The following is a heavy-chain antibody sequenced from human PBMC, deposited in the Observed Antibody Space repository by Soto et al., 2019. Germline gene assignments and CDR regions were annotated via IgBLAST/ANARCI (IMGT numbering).Heavy chain of an antibody. CDR2: IYYSGST. J-gene: IGHJ4*02. CDR1: GGSISSYY. D-gene: IGHD3-10*01. CDR3: VSGSGSYYNFSDY. Sequence: SETLSLTCTVSGGSISSYYWSWIRQPPGEGLEWIGYIYYSGSTNYNPSLKSRVTISVDTSKNQFSLKLSSVTAADTAVYYCVSGSGSYYNFSDYWGQGTLVTVSS. V-gene: IGHV4-59*01.